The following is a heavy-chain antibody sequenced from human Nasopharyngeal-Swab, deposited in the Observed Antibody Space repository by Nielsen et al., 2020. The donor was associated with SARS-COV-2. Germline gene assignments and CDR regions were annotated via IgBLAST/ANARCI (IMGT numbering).Heavy chain of an antibody. CDR3: ARGSGDYDTRAPYYYYGMDV. CDR1: GGTFSRYA. J-gene: IGHJ6*02. D-gene: IGHD4-17*01. Sequence: SVKVSCKASGGTFSRYAISWVRQAPGQGLEWMGGIIPIFGTANYAQKFQGRVTITADESTSTAYMELSSLRSEDTAVYYCARGSGDYDTRAPYYYYGMDVWGQGTTVTVSS. CDR2: IIPIFGTA. V-gene: IGHV1-69*13.